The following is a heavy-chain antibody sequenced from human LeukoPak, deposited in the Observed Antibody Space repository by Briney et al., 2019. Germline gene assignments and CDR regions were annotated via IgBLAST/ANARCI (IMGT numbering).Heavy chain of an antibody. V-gene: IGHV3-21*01. CDR2: ISSSSSYI. Sequence: GGSLRLSCAASGFTFSSYSMNWVRQAPGKGLEWVSSISSSSSYIYYADSVKGRFTISRDNAKNSLYLQMNSLRAEDTAVYYCVTDTYYGSGSHHPRRFDYWGQGTLVTVSS. CDR1: GFTFSSYS. CDR3: VTDTYYGSGSHHPRRFDY. D-gene: IGHD3-10*01. J-gene: IGHJ4*02.